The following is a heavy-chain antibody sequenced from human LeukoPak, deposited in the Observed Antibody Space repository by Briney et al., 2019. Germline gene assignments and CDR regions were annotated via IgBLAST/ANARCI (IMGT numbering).Heavy chain of an antibody. V-gene: IGHV3-7*01. D-gene: IGHD1-14*01. J-gene: IGHJ4*02. CDR3: ARVRYTASHFFDY. CDR2: IKEDGSEE. CDR1: GFTFSSYA. Sequence: PGGSLRLSCAASGFTFSSYAMTWVRQAPGRGLEWVANIKEDGSEEYYVDSVKGRFTISRDNAKNSLSLQMSSLRAEDTAVYYCARVRYTASHFFDYWGQGTLVTVSS.